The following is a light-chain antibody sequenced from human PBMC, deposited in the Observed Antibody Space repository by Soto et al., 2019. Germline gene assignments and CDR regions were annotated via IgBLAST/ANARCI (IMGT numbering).Light chain of an antibody. Sequence: DIVMTQSPDSLAVSLGERATINCKSSQSLLYRSSKKNYLAWYQQKPGQPPRLLIYWASTRESGVPDRFSCSGSGTDFTLTISSLRSEDVAVYYCQQYFSSPPYTFGQGTKLQIK. CDR2: WAS. CDR3: QQYFSSPPYT. V-gene: IGKV4-1*01. CDR1: QSLLYRSSKKNY. J-gene: IGKJ2*01.